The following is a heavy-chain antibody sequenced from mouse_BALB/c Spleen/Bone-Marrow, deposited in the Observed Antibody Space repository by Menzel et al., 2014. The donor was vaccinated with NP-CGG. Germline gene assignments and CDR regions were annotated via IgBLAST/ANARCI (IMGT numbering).Heavy chain of an antibody. J-gene: IGHJ2*01. V-gene: IGHV1-54*01. D-gene: IGHD1-3*01. CDR3: ARYNCYLDY. Sequence: VQLQESGAELVRPGTSVKVSCKASGYAFTDYLMEWLKQRPGQGLEWIGVINPGSGRINQNESLKNKATLTADTSSNTAYKKLSSITSDTSAVYFCARYNCYLDYWGQGTTLTASS. CDR2: INPGSGRI. CDR1: GYAFTDYL.